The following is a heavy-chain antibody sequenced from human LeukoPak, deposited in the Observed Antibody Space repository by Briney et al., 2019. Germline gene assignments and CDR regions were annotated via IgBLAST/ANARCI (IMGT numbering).Heavy chain of an antibody. Sequence: NPSETLSLTCTVSGGSISHYFWTWIRQPPGKGLEWIGQIYYSGNTNYNPSLKSRVNMSVDMSKNEVSMKLSSVTAADTALYYCARASVFYDSSGYHIDAFDIWGQGTMVTVSS. CDR3: ARASVFYDSSGYHIDAFDI. J-gene: IGHJ3*02. V-gene: IGHV4-59*01. CDR2: IYYSGNT. CDR1: GGSISHYF. D-gene: IGHD3-22*01.